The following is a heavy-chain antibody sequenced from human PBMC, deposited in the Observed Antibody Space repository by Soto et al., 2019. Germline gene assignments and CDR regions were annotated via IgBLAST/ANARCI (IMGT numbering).Heavy chain of an antibody. Sequence: EVQLLESGGGLVQPGGSLRLSCAASGFTFSSYAMSWVRQAPGKGLDWVSAISGSGGSTYYADSVKGRFTISRDNSKNTRYLQMNSLRAEDTAVYYCAKCPWGPAKFAYWGQGTLVTVSS. V-gene: IGHV3-23*01. D-gene: IGHD2-2*01. J-gene: IGHJ4*02. CDR2: ISGSGGST. CDR1: GFTFSSYA. CDR3: AKCPWGPAKFAY.